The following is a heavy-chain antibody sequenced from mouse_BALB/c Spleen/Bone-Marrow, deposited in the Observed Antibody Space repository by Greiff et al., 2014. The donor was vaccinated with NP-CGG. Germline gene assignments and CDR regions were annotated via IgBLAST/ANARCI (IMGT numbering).Heavy chain of an antibody. J-gene: IGHJ2*01. CDR1: GFNIKDTY. V-gene: IGHV14-3*02. CDR2: IEPASGNT. CDR3: VGWEAY. Sequence: VQLKESGAELVKPGASVKLSCTASGFNIKDTYMHWVKQRPDQGLEWIGRIEPASGNTKYKPKFQGKATITSETSSNTAYLQLSSLTSGDTAVYYGVGWEAYWGQGTTLTVSA. D-gene: IGHD4-1*01.